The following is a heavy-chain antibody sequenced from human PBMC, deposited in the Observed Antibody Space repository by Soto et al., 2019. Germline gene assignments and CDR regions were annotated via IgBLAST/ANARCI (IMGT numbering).Heavy chain of an antibody. D-gene: IGHD5-12*01. Sequence: SETLSLTCAVYGGSFSGYYWSWIRQPPGKGLEWIGEINHSGSTNYNPSLKSPVTISVDTSKNQFSLKLSSVTAADTAVYYCARVSIPIYSGYDWGQGTLVTVSS. CDR1: GGSFSGYY. CDR3: ARVSIPIYSGYD. CDR2: INHSGST. V-gene: IGHV4-34*01. J-gene: IGHJ4*02.